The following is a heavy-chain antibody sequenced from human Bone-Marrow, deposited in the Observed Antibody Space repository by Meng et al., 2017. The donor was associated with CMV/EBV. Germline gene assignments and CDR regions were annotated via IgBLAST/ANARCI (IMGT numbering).Heavy chain of an antibody. Sequence: GESLKISCAASGFTVSSNYMSWVRQAPGKGLEWVSVIYSGGSTYYADSVKGRFTISRDNSKNTLYLQMNSLRAEDTAVYYCARELQTVYYGMDVWGQGTTVTVSS. J-gene: IGHJ6*02. CDR3: ARELQTVYYGMDV. D-gene: IGHD1-1*01. CDR1: GFTVSSNY. V-gene: IGHV3-66*02. CDR2: IYSGGST.